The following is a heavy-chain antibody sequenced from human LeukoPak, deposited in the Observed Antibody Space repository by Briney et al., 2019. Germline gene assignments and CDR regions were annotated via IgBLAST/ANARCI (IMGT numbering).Heavy chain of an antibody. J-gene: IGHJ5*02. CDR1: GYTFTSYV. CDR2: MNPISGNT. V-gene: IGHV1-8*03. D-gene: IGHD5-12*01. CDR3: ARGRIVATRGRKGYWFDP. Sequence: ASVKVSCKASGYTFTSYVINWVRQATGQGVEWMGWMNPISGNTDSAQKFQGRVTITRKTSISTAYMELSSLRSEETAVYYCARGRIVATRGRKGYWFDPWGQGTLVTVSS.